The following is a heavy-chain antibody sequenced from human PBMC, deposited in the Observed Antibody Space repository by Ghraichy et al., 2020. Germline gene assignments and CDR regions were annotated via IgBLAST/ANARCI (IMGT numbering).Heavy chain of an antibody. CDR3: AKSIAARRGVEDDAFDI. J-gene: IGHJ3*02. D-gene: IGHD6-6*01. CDR1: GFTFSSYA. Sequence: GGSLRLSCAASGFTFSSYAMSWVRQAPGKGLEWVSAISGSGGSTYYADSVKGRFTISRDNSKNTLYLQMNSLRAEDTAVYYCAKSIAARRGVEDDAFDIWGQGTMVTVSS. CDR2: ISGSGGST. V-gene: IGHV3-23*01.